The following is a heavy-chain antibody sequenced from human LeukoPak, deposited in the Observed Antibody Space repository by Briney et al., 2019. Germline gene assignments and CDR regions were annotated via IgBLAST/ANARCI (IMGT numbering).Heavy chain of an antibody. J-gene: IGHJ4*02. CDR3: ARGISDYGDYFDY. V-gene: IGHV4-31*03. D-gene: IGHD4-17*01. CDR1: GGSISSGGYY. CDR2: IYYSGST. Sequence: SETLSLTCTDSGGSISSGGYYWSWIRQHPGKGLEWIGYIYYSGSTYYNPSLKSRVTISVDTSKNQFSLKLSSVTAADTAVYYCARGISDYGDYFDYWGQGTLVTVSS.